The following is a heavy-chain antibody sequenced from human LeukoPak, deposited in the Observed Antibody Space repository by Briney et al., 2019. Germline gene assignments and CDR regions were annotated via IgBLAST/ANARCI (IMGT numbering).Heavy chain of an antibody. Sequence: GGSLRLSCAASGFTFSSYSMNWVRQAPGKGLEWVSYISSSSSYIYYADSVKGRFTISRDNAKNSLYLQMNSLRAEDTAVYYCAREWESYCGGDCLGYWGQGTLVTVSS. CDR1: GFTFSSYS. J-gene: IGHJ4*02. CDR2: ISSSSSYI. D-gene: IGHD2-21*01. CDR3: AREWESYCGGDCLGY. V-gene: IGHV3-21*05.